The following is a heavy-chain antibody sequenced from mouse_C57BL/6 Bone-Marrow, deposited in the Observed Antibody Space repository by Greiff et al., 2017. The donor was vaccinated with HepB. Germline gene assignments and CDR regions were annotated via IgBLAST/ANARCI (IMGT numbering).Heavy chain of an antibody. D-gene: IGHD1-1*01. V-gene: IGHV1-42*01. CDR1: GYSFTGYY. J-gene: IGHJ3*01. CDR3: ARPYYGSSPGFAY. CDR2: INPSTGGT. Sequence: VQLKESGPELVKPGASVKISCKASGYSFTGYYMNWVKQSPEKSLEWIGEINPSTGGTTYNQKFKAKATLTVDKSSSTAYMQLKSLTSEDSAVYYCARPYYGSSPGFAYWGQGTLVTVSA.